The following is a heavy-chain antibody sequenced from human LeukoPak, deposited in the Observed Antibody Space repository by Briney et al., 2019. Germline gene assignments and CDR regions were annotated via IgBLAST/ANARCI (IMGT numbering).Heavy chain of an antibody. CDR1: GYTFTSYG. D-gene: IGHD6-13*01. J-gene: IGHJ5*02. CDR2: ISAYNGNT. CDR3: ARGGVVAAAGTVWFDP. V-gene: IGHV1-18*01. Sequence: ASVKVSCKASGYTFTSYGISWVRQAPGQGLEWMGWISAYNGNTNYAQKLQGRVTMTTDTSTSTAYMELRSLRSDGTAVYYCARGGVVAAAGTVWFDPWGQGTLVTVSS.